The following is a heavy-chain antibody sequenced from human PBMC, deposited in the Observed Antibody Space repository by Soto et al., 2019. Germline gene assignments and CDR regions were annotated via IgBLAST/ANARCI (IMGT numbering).Heavy chain of an antibody. CDR1: GFVSTNHN. D-gene: IGHD6-19*01. J-gene: IGHJ4*02. Sequence: QAHLVQSGAEVKMPGDSVQVSCKASGFVSTNHNFHWVRQAPGQSLEWMGRINAGNGNTQYSQNFQGRGTFTSDPSASTAFMELTNLRFEDRAMYYCASDYGSNWRLWGQGTLVSVSS. V-gene: IGHV1-3*01. CDR3: ASDYGSNWRL. CDR2: INAGNGNT.